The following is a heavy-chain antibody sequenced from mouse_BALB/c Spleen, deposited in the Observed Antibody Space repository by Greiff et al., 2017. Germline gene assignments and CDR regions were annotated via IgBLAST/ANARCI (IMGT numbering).Heavy chain of an antibody. CDR1: GFTFSDYY. J-gene: IGHJ4*01. V-gene: IGHV5-4*02. Sequence: EVQLQESGGGLVKPGGSLKLSCAASGFTFSDYYMYWVRQTPEKRLEWVATISDGGSYTYYPDSVKGRFTISRDNAKNNLYLQMSSLKSEDTAMYYCARDLYGSSYGAMDYWGQGTSVTVSS. CDR2: ISDGGSYT. CDR3: ARDLYGSSYGAMDY. D-gene: IGHD1-1*01.